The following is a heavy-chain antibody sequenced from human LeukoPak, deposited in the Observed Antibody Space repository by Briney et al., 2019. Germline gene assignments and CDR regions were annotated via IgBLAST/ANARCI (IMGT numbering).Heavy chain of an antibody. CDR1: GFDFSSNW. CDR3: AKDTDSSWKDKWFDY. J-gene: IGHJ4*02. CDR2: IKGDGIST. D-gene: IGHD6-13*01. V-gene: IGHV3-74*01. Sequence: GGSLRLSCAASGFDFSSNWMHWVRHAPGQGLVWVSRIKGDGISTYYADSVKGRFTISRDNSKNTLYLQMNSLRAEDTAAYYCAKDTDSSWKDKWFDYWGQGTLVTVSS.